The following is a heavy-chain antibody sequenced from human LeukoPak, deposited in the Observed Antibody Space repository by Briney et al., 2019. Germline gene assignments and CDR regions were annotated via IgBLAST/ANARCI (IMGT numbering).Heavy chain of an antibody. Sequence: PSETLSLTCTVSGYSIAHGFFWAWIRPPPGGGLEWIGRLYHSGITYYNTSLKSRISTSVDTSKNQFSLKLRLVTAADTAVYYCARVEVPRDINDWYFDLWGRGTLVTVSS. CDR3: ARVEVPRDINDWYFDL. V-gene: IGHV4-38-2*02. CDR2: LYHSGIT. D-gene: IGHD2-15*01. CDR1: GYSIAHGFF. J-gene: IGHJ2*01.